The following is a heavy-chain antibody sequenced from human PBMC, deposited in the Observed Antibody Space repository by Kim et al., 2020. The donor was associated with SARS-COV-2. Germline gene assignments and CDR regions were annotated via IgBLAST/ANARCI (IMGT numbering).Heavy chain of an antibody. CDR3: ARVGCSSTSCYNLLFY. V-gene: IGHV1-69*04. J-gene: IGHJ4*02. D-gene: IGHD2-2*02. Sequence: SVKVSCKASGGTFSSYAISWVRQAPGQGLEWMGRIIPILGIANYAQKFQGRVTITADKSTSTAYMELSSLRSEDTAVYYCARVGCSSTSCYNLLFYWGQGTLVTVSS. CDR2: IIPILGIA. CDR1: GGTFSSYA.